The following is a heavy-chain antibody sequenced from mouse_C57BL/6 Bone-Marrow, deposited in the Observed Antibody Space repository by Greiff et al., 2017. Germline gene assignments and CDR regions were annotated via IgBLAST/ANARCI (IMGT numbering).Heavy chain of an antibody. Sequence: EVQLVESGGGLVQPGESLKLSCESNEYDFPSHDMSWVRQTPEKRLELVAAINSDGGSTYYPDTMARRFIISRDKTKKTPYLQMISLRSEETAVYYCARQGGYDTLYYWGQGTTLTVSS. J-gene: IGHJ2*01. D-gene: IGHD2-2*01. CDR1: EYDFPSHD. CDR3: ARQGGYDTLYY. CDR2: INSDGGST. V-gene: IGHV5-2*01.